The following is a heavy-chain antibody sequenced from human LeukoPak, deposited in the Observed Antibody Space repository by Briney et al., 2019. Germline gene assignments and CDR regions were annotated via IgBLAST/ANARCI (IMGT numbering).Heavy chain of an antibody. Sequence: GASVKVSCKASGYTFTNYAIGWVRQAPGQGLEWMGGIIPIFGTANYAQKFQGRVTITADESTSTAYMELSSLRSEDTAVYYCARMPFDWGQGTLVTVSS. CDR1: GYTFTNYA. D-gene: IGHD2-2*01. V-gene: IGHV1-69*13. J-gene: IGHJ4*02. CDR3: ARMPFD. CDR2: IIPIFGTA.